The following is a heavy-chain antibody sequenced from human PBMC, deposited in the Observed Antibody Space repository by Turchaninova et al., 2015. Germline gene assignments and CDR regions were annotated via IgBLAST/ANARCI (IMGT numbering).Heavy chain of an antibody. CDR1: GVTFSDYY. CDR3: ARPAGYCSTTSCYYWFDP. Sequence: GPEVKKPGASVKISCKAAGVTFSDYYMHGVRQAPGQGLEWMGIIDPSGDDTRYAQKFQGRVIVTRDTSTSTVYMELSSLTSEDTAVYFCARPAGYCSTTSCYYWFDPWGQGTLVTVSS. CDR2: IDPSGDDT. J-gene: IGHJ5*02. V-gene: IGHV1-46*01. D-gene: IGHD2-2*03.